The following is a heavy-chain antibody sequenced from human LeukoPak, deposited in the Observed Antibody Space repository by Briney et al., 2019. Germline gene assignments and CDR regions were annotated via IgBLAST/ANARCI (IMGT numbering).Heavy chain of an antibody. J-gene: IGHJ4*02. V-gene: IGHV3-23*01. CDR1: GFTFSTYG. D-gene: IGHD1-14*01. CDR3: AKEYSVRNQFDY. CDR2: ISAGGGNT. Sequence: GGSLRLSCTASGFTFSTYGMNWVRQAPGKGLEWVSAISAGGGNTYYADSVKGRFTISRDDSKNTLFLEMNSLRAEDTAVYYCAKEYSVRNQFDYWGQGTLVAVSS.